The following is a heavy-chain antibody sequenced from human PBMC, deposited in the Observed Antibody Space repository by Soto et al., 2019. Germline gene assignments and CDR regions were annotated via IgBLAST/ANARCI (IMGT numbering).Heavy chain of an antibody. CDR2: ISTDNGNT. V-gene: IGHV1-18*01. CDR3: ARGRLVRGGDS. D-gene: IGHD6-6*01. Sequence: QVHLVQSGAEVKKPGASVTVSCKASGYTFTNYGISWVRQAPGQGLEWMGWISTDNGNTNYAQKLQGRVTMTTDTSTSTAYMELRSLRSDDSAFYYCARGRLVRGGDSWGQGTLVTVSS. CDR1: GYTFTNYG. J-gene: IGHJ4*02.